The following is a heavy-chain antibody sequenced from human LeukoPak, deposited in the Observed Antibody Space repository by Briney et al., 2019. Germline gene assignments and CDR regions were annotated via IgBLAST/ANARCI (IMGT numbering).Heavy chain of an antibody. D-gene: IGHD3-10*01. Sequence: GRSLRLSCAASGFTFSSYGMHWVRQAPGKGLEWVAVIWYDGSNKYYADSVKGRFTISRDNSKNTLYLQMNSLRADDTAVYYCARDSRWFGELLSVNWFDPWGQGTLVTVSS. CDR1: GFTFSSYG. V-gene: IGHV3-33*01. J-gene: IGHJ5*02. CDR2: IWYDGSNK. CDR3: ARDSRWFGELLSVNWFDP.